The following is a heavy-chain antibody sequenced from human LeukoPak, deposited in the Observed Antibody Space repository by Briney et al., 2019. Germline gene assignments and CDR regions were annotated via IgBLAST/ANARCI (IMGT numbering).Heavy chain of an antibody. V-gene: IGHV4-4*07. J-gene: IGHJ3*02. D-gene: IGHD3-10*01. CDR1: GGSISSYY. CDR3: ATNPQDYYGSGSYLSSHAFDI. Sequence: SETLSLTCTVSGGSISSYYWSWIRQPAGKGLEWIGRIYTSGSTNYNPSLKSRVTMSVDTSKNQFSLKLSSVTAADTAVYYCATNPQDYYGSGSYLSSHAFDIWGQGTMVTVSP. CDR2: IYTSGST.